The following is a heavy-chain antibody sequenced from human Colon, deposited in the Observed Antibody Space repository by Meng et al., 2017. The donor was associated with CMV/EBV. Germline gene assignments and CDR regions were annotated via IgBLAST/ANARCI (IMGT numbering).Heavy chain of an antibody. CDR2: INKDESEK. J-gene: IGHJ4*02. CDR1: GFTFSDYW. D-gene: IGHD1-26*01. Sequence: GGSLRLSCEASGFTFSDYWMTWVRQAPGKGLEWVANINKDESEKNYVGSVKGRFTISRDNAKNSLYLQMNSLRAEDTAVYYCVRGCRREHLFDYWGQGTLVTVSS. V-gene: IGHV3-7*01. CDR3: VRGCRREHLFDY.